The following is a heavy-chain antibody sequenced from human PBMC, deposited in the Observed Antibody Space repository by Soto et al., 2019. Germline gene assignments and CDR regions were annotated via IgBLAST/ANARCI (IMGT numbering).Heavy chain of an antibody. D-gene: IGHD6-6*01. V-gene: IGHV1-69*10. J-gene: IGHJ5*02. Sequence: SVKVSCKVSGGTLRTYSITWVRQAPGKGLEWMGRIILIPGKLNYAQRFRGRVTITADEFTTSVFLELTNLTSADTAVYYCVGGGRYSSSALGFDPWGQGTLVTVSS. CDR2: IILIPGKL. CDR1: GGTLRTYS. CDR3: VGGGRYSSSALGFDP.